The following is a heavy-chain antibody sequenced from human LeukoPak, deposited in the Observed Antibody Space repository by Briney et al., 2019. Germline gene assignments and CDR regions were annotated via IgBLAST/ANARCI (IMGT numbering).Heavy chain of an antibody. Sequence: PGGSLRLSCLTSGFNFNDYAIHWIRQAPGKGLEWVAVMSLIGSIKYYADSVEGRFTISRDSSRDTLYLQMSNLTVEDTALYYCARSPNHNYFDPWGQGTLVTVSS. CDR2: MSLIGSIK. J-gene: IGHJ5*02. V-gene: IGHV3-30*04. CDR3: ARSPNHNYFDP. CDR1: GFNFNDYA.